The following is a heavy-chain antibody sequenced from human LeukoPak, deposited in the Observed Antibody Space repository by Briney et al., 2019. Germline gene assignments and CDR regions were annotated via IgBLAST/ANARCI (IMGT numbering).Heavy chain of an antibody. CDR3: ARGRGCSGGSCYFDY. J-gene: IGHJ4*02. CDR1: GGSFSGYY. D-gene: IGHD2-15*01. CDR2: INHSGST. Sequence: SETLSLTCAVYGGSFSGYYWSWIRQPPGKGLEWIGEINHSGSTNYNPSLKSRVTISVDTSKNQFSLKLSSVTAADTAVYYCARGRGCSGGSCYFDYWGQGTLVTVSS. V-gene: IGHV4-34*01.